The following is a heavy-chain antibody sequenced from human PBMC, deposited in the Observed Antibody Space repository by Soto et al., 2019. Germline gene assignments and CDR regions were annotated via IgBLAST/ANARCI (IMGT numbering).Heavy chain of an antibody. V-gene: IGHV4-34*01. CDR3: ARGLYSSSQKRGLNWFDP. Sequence: SETLSLTCAVYGGSFSGYYWSWIRQPPGKGLEWIGEINHSGSTNYNPSLKSRVTISVDTSKNQFSLKLGSVTAADTAVYYCARGLYSSSQKRGLNWFDPWGQGTLVTVSS. CDR1: GGSFSGYY. CDR2: INHSGST. D-gene: IGHD6-6*01. J-gene: IGHJ5*02.